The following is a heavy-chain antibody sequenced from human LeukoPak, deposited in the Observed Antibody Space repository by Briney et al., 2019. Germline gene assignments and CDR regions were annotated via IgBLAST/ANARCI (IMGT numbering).Heavy chain of an antibody. CDR2: ISSSSSYI. CDR1: RFTFSDYY. Sequence: GGSLRLSCAASRFTFSDYYMSWIRQAPGKGLEWVSSISSSSSYIYYADSLKGRFTISRDNAKNSLYLQVNSLRAEDTAVYYCARISPEPPYYFYGMDVWGQGTLVTVSS. CDR3: ARISPEPPYYFYGMDV. J-gene: IGHJ6*02. V-gene: IGHV3-11*06.